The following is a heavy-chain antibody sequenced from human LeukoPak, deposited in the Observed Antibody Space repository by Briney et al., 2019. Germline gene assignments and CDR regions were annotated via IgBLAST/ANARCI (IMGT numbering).Heavy chain of an antibody. CDR3: AKDGEVYSSSSPYPVY. J-gene: IGHJ4*02. CDR2: IIPILDVV. D-gene: IGHD6-6*01. CDR1: GGTFSSYA. Sequence: ASVKVSCKASGGTFSSYAISWVRQAPGQGLEWMGRIIPILDVVNYAQNFQGRVTITADKTTSTAYMELRSLTSEDTAVYYCAKDGEVYSSSSPYPVYWGQGTLVTVSS. V-gene: IGHV1-69*04.